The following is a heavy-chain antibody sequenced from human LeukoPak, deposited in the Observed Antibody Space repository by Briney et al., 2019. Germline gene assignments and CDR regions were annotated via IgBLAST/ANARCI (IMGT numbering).Heavy chain of an antibody. V-gene: IGHV4-34*01. CDR3: ARGLGGWLVDYYYDYIDV. Sequence: PSETLSLTCAVSGGSFSGYYWSWIRQPPGKGLEWIGEINLSGSTNYNPSLKSRVTISVDTSKNQFSLKLSSVTAADTAVYYCARGLGGWLVDYYYDYIDVWGKGTTVTVSS. CDR2: INLSGST. J-gene: IGHJ6*03. D-gene: IGHD6-19*01. CDR1: GGSFSGYY.